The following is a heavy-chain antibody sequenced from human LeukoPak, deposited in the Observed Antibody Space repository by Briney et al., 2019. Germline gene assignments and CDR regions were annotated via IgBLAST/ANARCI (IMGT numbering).Heavy chain of an antibody. CDR3: ARDLEVVVTAILDY. D-gene: IGHD2-21*02. Sequence: GGSLRLSCVGSGFSLRNYGMHWVRQAPGKGLEWVADIWYDASNEYYADSVKGRFTISRDNSKNTLYLQMNSLRAEDTAVYYCARDLEVVVTAILDYWGQGTLVTVSS. CDR2: IWYDASNE. V-gene: IGHV3-33*01. CDR1: GFSLRNYG. J-gene: IGHJ4*02.